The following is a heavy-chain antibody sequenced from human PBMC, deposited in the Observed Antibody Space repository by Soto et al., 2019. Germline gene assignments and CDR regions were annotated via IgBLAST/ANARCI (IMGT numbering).Heavy chain of an antibody. CDR3: ASLEPWFGEPWRGQDFDF. V-gene: IGHV1-46*03. CDR1: GYSVTSYY. J-gene: IGHJ4*02. CDR2: INPSGDAT. D-gene: IGHD3-10*01. Sequence: QVQLVQSGAEVRKPGASVKVSCKASGYSVTSYYIHWVRQAPGQGLEWMGIINPSGDATTYAQRFQGRVTMTRDTSTNTIDMGLSSLTSEDTAIYFCASLEPWFGEPWRGQDFDFWGQGTLVTVSS.